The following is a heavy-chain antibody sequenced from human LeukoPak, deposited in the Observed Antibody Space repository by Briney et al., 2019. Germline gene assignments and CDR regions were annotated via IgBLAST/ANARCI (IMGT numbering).Heavy chain of an antibody. CDR2: IYYTGST. CDR1: GGSISSYY. CDR3: ARLSDSDSSGYYWGFEY. D-gene: IGHD3-22*01. Sequence: PSETLSLTCTVSGGSISSYYWSWIRQLPGKGLECIGYIYYTGSTNYNPSLKSRVTISVDTSKNQFSLKLSSVTAADTAVYYCARLSDSDSSGYYWGFEYWGQGTLVTVSS. V-gene: IGHV4-59*08. J-gene: IGHJ4*02.